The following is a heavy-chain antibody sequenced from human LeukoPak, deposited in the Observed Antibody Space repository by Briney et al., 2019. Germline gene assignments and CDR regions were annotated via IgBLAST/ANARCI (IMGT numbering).Heavy chain of an antibody. CDR3: AKGGYYYGSGSYYMTDLNWFDP. D-gene: IGHD3-10*01. CDR2: ISGSGGST. Sequence: PGGSLRLSCAASGFTFSSYAMSWVRQAPGRGLEWVSAISGSGGSTYYADSVKGRFTISRDNSKNTLYLQMNSLRAEDTAVYYCAKGGYYYGSGSYYMTDLNWFDPWGQGTLITVSS. J-gene: IGHJ5*02. CDR1: GFTFSSYA. V-gene: IGHV3-23*01.